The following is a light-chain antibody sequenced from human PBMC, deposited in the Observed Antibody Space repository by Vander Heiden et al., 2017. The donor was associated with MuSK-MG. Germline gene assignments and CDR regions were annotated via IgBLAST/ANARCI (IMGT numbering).Light chain of an antibody. Sequence: QSVLTQPPSVSGAPGQRVTISCTGSSSNIGAGYDVHWSHQLPGTAPNLLLYGNSNRPSGVPDRFSGSKSGTSASLAITGLQAEDEADYYCQSYDSSLSGSVFGGGTKLTVL. CDR1: SSNIGAGYD. V-gene: IGLV1-40*01. CDR3: QSYDSSLSGSV. CDR2: GNS. J-gene: IGLJ2*01.